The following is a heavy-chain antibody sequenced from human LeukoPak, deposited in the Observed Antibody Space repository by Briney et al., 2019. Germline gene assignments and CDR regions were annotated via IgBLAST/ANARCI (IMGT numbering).Heavy chain of an antibody. Sequence: SETLSLTCTVSGGSISSYYWSWIRQPPGKGLEWIGYIYYSGSTNYNPSLKSRVTISVDTSKNQFSLKLTSVTAADTAVYYCARVYYYYYYMDVWGKGTTVTVSS. CDR2: IYYSGST. V-gene: IGHV4-59*12. CDR1: GGSISSYY. CDR3: ARVYYYYYYMDV. J-gene: IGHJ6*03.